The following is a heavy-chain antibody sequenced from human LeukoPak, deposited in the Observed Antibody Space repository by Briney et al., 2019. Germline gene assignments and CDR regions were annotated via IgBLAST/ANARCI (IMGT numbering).Heavy chain of an antibody. CDR1: GFTFSSYW. CDR3: ARDITMIVVDKDV. Sequence: GGSLRLSCAASGFTFSSYWMSWVRQAPGKGLEWVASIKQDGSEKYYVDSVKGRFTISRDNAKNSLYLQMNSLRAEDTAVYYCARDITMIVVDKDVWGKGTTVTISS. CDR2: IKQDGSEK. V-gene: IGHV3-7*01. J-gene: IGHJ6*04. D-gene: IGHD3-22*01.